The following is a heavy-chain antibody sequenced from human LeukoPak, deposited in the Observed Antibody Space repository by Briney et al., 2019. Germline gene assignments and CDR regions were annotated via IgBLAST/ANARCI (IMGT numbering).Heavy chain of an antibody. J-gene: IGHJ1*01. CDR1: GFTFSSYW. V-gene: IGHV3-74*01. Sequence: GGSLRLSCAASGFTFSSYWMHWVRQAPGKGLVWVSRINSDGSSTSYADSVKGRFTISRDNAKNTLYLQMNSLGAEDTAVYYCARASYCGGECYSRYFQHWGQGTLVTVSS. D-gene: IGHD2-21*01. CDR2: INSDGSST. CDR3: ARASYCGGECYSRYFQH.